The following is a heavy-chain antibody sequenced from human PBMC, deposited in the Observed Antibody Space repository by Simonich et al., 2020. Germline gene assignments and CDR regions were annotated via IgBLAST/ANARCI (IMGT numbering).Heavy chain of an antibody. CDR2: MNPNRGNT. D-gene: IGHD2-2*01. J-gene: IGHJ5*02. Sequence: QVQLVQSGAEVKKPGASVKVSCKASGYTFTSYDINWVRQAAGQGLEWIGWMNPNRGNTSYAQKFQGRVNITRNTSISTAYMELSSLRSEDTAVYYCARARYCSSTSCYNWFDPWGQGTLVTVSS. CDR1: GYTFTSYD. V-gene: IGHV1-8*03. CDR3: ARARYCSSTSCYNWFDP.